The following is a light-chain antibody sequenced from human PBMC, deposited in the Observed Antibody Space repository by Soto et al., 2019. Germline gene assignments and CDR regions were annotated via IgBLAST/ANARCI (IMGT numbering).Light chain of an antibody. Sequence: QSALTQPASVSGSPGQSITISCTGTSSDVGSYNFVSWYQQHPGKAPKLMIYEVTKRPSGVSNRFSSSKSLNTASLTISGLQAEDEAVYYCCSYATGNTLVFGGGTKVTVL. J-gene: IGLJ2*01. CDR3: CSYATGNTLV. CDR2: EVT. V-gene: IGLV2-23*02. CDR1: SSDVGSYNF.